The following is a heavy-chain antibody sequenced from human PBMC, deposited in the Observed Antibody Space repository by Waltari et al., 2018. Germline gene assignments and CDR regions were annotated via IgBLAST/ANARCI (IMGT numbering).Heavy chain of an antibody. CDR3: ARESGRDYYLDS. CDR2: IHYSGST. D-gene: IGHD3-10*01. J-gene: IGHJ4*02. V-gene: IGHV4-39*07. CDR1: GGSISSSSSY. Sequence: QLQLQESGPGLVKTSETLSLTCTVSGGSISSSSSYWDWIRQSPGKGLEWIGIIHYSGSTHYSPSLKSRVTMSVDTSKNQVSLKVNSVTAADTAVYYCARESGRDYYLDSWGQGTLVTVSS.